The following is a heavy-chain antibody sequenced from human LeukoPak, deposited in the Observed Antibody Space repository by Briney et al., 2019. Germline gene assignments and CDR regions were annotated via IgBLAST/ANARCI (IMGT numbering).Heavy chain of an antibody. V-gene: IGHV4-39*07. CDR3: ARVRIAAAGPGYNWFDP. Sequence: SETLSLTCTVSGGSISSSSYYWGWIRQPPGKGLEWIGSIYYSGSTYYNPSLKSRVTISVDTSKNQFSLKLSSVTAADTAVYYCARVRIAAAGPGYNWFDPWGQGTLVTVSS. CDR1: GGSISSSSYY. J-gene: IGHJ5*02. CDR2: IYYSGST. D-gene: IGHD6-13*01.